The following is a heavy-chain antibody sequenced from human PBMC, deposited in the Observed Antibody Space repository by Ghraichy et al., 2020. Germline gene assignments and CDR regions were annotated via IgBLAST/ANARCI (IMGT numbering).Heavy chain of an antibody. CDR2: IKHSGST. V-gene: IGHV4-34*01. J-gene: IGHJ4*02. Sequence: SETLSLTCAVYGGSFSGYYWSRIRQPTGKGLEWIREIKHSGSTNYNPSLKSRVTISVDTCKNQFSLKRSYVTAADTAVYYCASGVRDSSGYFTFDYWGQGTLVTVSS. D-gene: IGHD3-22*01. CDR3: ASGVRDSSGYFTFDY. CDR1: GGSFSGYY.